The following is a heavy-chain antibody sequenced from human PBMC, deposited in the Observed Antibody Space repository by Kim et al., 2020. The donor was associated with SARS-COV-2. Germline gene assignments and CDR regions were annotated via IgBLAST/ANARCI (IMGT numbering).Heavy chain of an antibody. CDR3: ARDSGAEYYDILTGMENYFDY. CDR1: GFTFSSYA. D-gene: IGHD3-9*01. Sequence: GGSLRLSCAASGFTFSSYAMHWVRQAPGKGLEWVAVISYDGSNKYYADSVKGRFTISRDNSKNTLYLQMNSLRAEDTAVYYCARDSGAEYYDILTGMENYFDYWGQGTLVTVSS. CDR2: ISYDGSNK. V-gene: IGHV3-30*04. J-gene: IGHJ4*02.